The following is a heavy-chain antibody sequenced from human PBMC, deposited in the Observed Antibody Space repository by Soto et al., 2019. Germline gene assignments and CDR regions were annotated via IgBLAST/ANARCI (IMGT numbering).Heavy chain of an antibody. D-gene: IGHD2-15*01. Sequence: GGSLRLSCAASGFTFSSYAMGWVRRGPGKGLEWVAVVSIGGSTHYADSVRGRFTISRDNSKNTLSLQMNSLTAEDTAVYFCAKRRGARGHFDYWGQGALVTVYS. CDR3: AKRRGARGHFDY. J-gene: IGHJ4*02. CDR1: GFTFSSYA. V-gene: IGHV3-23*01. CDR2: VSIGGST.